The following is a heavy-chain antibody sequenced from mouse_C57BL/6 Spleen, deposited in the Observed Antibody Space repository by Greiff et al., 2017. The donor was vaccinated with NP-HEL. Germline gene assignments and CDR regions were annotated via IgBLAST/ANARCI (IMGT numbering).Heavy chain of an antibody. D-gene: IGHD1-1*01. CDR2: ISSGGDYI. CDR3: TRDPDYYGSSYDAY. V-gene: IGHV5-9-1*02. Sequence: EVQLVESGEGLVKPGGSLKLSCAASGFTFSSYAMSWVRQTPEKRLEWVAYISSGGDYIYYADTVKGRFTISRDNARNTLYLQMSSLKSEDTAMYYCTRDPDYYGSSYDAYWGQGTLVTVSA. J-gene: IGHJ3*01. CDR1: GFTFSSYA.